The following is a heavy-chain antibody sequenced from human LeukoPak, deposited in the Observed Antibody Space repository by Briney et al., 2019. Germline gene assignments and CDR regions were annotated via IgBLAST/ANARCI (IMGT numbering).Heavy chain of an antibody. J-gene: IGHJ4*02. CDR3: ARDAYPYCSSTSCYYNY. D-gene: IGHD2-2*01. CDR1: GYTVTSYG. Sequence: ASVKVSCKASGYTVTSYGISWVRQAPAQGLEWMGWISAYNGKTNYAQKLQGRVTMTTDTSTSTAYMELRSLRSDDTAVYYCARDAYPYCSSTSCYYNYWGQGTLVTVSS. V-gene: IGHV1-18*01. CDR2: ISAYNGKT.